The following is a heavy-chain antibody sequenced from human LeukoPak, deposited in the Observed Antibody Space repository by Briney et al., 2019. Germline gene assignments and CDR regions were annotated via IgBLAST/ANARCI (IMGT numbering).Heavy chain of an antibody. D-gene: IGHD3-22*01. V-gene: IGHV1-69*13. CDR2: IIPIFGTA. J-gene: IGHJ3*02. CDR3: AKDVVWMDYYDSSGGTDAFDI. Sequence: SVKVSCKASGGTFSSYAISWVRQAPGQGLEWMGGIIPIFGTANYAQKFQGRVTITADESTSTAYMELSSLRAEDTAVYYCAKDVVWMDYYDSSGGTDAFDIWGQGTMVTVSS. CDR1: GGTFSSYA.